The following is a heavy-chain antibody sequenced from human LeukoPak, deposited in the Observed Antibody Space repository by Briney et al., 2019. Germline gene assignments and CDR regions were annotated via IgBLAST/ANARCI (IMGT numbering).Heavy chain of an antibody. CDR2: ISGCNSSI. CDR1: RFTFSSYA. D-gene: IGHD3-10*01. CDR3: AVCKMGIITLDAIDI. V-gene: IGHV3-21*01. J-gene: IGHJ3*02. Sequence: GGSLRLSCAASRFTFSSYAMSWVRHAPGKGLEWVSSISGCNSSIYYADAVKGRFAISRDNGKKSLDLQMNSLRAEGTVVYYWAVCKMGIITLDAIDIWGQGTRVTVSS.